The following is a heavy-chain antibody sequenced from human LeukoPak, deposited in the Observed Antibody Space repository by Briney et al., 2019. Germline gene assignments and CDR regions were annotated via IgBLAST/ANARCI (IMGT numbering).Heavy chain of an antibody. CDR3: ARDGEFPDYDFWSGPLNWFDP. J-gene: IGHJ5*02. Sequence: ASVTVSFKSSVYTFTIYGISWVRQAPGQGLEWMGWISAYNGNTNYAQKLQGRVTMTTDTSTSTAYMELRSLRSDDTAVYYCARDGEFPDYDFWSGPLNWFDPWGQGTLVTVSS. V-gene: IGHV1-18*01. D-gene: IGHD3-3*01. CDR2: ISAYNGNT. CDR1: VYTFTIYG.